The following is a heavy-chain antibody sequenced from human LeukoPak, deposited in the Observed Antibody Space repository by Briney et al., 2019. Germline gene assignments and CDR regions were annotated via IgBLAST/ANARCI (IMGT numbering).Heavy chain of an antibody. Sequence: SETLSLTCTVSNDSISSGDYYWNWIRQPPGKGLEWIGYIFRRGGTSYNPSLKSRILFSVDTSQNQFSLKLNSVTAADTAVYYCVRGILYCSGGSCYRGPFDNWGQGTLVTVSA. J-gene: IGHJ4*02. CDR1: NDSISSGDYY. CDR2: IFRRGGT. D-gene: IGHD2-15*01. V-gene: IGHV4-30-4*01. CDR3: VRGILYCSGGSCYRGPFDN.